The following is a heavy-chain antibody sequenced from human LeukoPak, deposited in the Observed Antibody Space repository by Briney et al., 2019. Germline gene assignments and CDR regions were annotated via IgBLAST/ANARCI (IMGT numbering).Heavy chain of an antibody. D-gene: IGHD3-22*01. V-gene: IGHV4-59*11. CDR3: ARGILLRDSSGESWFDP. J-gene: IGHJ5*02. CDR2: IYYSGST. CDR1: GGSISSHY. Sequence: SETLSLTCTVSGGSISSHYWSWIRQPPGKGLEWIGYIYYSGSTNYNPSLKSRVTISVDTSKNQFSLKLSSVTAADTAVYYCARGILLRDSSGESWFDPWGQGTLVTVSS.